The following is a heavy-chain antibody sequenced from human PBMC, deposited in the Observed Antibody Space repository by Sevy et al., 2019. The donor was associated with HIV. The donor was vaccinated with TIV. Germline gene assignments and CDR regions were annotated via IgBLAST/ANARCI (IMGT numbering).Heavy chain of an antibody. D-gene: IGHD3-22*01. Sequence: GGSLRLSCAASGFTVSSNYMSWVRQAPGKGLEWVSVIYSGGNTYYTDSVKGRFTISRENSKNTLYLQMNSLRAEDTAVYYCARVGFDSSGYYNRGGYFDYWGQGTLVTVSS. CDR2: IYSGGNT. J-gene: IGHJ4*02. CDR3: ARVGFDSSGYYNRGGYFDY. V-gene: IGHV3-53*01. CDR1: GFTVSSNY.